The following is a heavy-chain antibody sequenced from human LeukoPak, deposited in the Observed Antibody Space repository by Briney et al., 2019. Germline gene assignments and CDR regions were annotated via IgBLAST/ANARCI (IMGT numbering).Heavy chain of an antibody. J-gene: IGHJ4*02. CDR3: ARAQDIVVVPAAIFDY. Sequence: GGSLRLSCAASGFTFRSYGMTWVRQAPRKGLEWVSAISGSGDSTYYADSVKGRFTISRDNSRNTLYLQMNSLRAEDTAVYYCARAQDIVVVPAAIFDYWGQGTLVTVSS. CDR1: GFTFRSYG. V-gene: IGHV3-23*01. CDR2: ISGSGDST. D-gene: IGHD2-2*01.